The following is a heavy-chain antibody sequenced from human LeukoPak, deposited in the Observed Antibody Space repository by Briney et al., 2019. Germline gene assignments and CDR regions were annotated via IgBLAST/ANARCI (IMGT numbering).Heavy chain of an antibody. J-gene: IGHJ4*02. CDR2: HYYSGSA. Sequence: SETLSLTCTVSGGSINSTGYYWGWIRQPPGTGLEWIGSHYYSGSAYYNPSLKSRVTISVDTSKNQFSLKLSSVTAADTAVYYCARVDILTGYLDYWGQGTLVTVSS. CDR3: ARVDILTGYLDY. V-gene: IGHV4-39*07. D-gene: IGHD3-9*01. CDR1: GGSINSTGYY.